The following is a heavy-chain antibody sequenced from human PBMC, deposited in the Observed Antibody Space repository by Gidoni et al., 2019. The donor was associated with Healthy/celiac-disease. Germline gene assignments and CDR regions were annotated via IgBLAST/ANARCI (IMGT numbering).Heavy chain of an antibody. V-gene: IGHV1-69*09. D-gene: IGHD2-2*01. CDR2: IIPILGIA. Sequence: QVQLVQSGAAVKKPGSSVQVSCQASGGTFSSYAISWVRQAPGQGLEWMGRIIPILGIANYAQKFQGRVTITADKSTSTAYMELSSLRSEDTAVYYCARDPRWDIVVVPAAMGFDPWGQGTLVTVSS. J-gene: IGHJ5*02. CDR1: GGTFSSYA. CDR3: ARDPRWDIVVVPAAMGFDP.